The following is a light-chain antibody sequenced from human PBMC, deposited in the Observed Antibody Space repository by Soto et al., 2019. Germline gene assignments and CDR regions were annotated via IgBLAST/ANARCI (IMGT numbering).Light chain of an antibody. CDR3: ATWDDSLNVVL. CDR2: TNN. CDR1: SSNIGGHS. V-gene: IGLV1-44*01. Sequence: QSVLTQPPSASGTPGQRVTISCSGSSSNIGGHSVNWYQQLPGTAPKLLIYTNNQRPSGVPDRFSGSKSGTSAILAVSGLQSEDEDDYYCATWDDSLNVVLFGGGTKVTVL. J-gene: IGLJ2*01.